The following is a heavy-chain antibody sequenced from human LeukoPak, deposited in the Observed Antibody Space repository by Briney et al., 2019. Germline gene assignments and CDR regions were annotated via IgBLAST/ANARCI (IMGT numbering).Heavy chain of an antibody. V-gene: IGHV3-48*03. D-gene: IGHD3-10*01. CDR1: GFTFSSYE. CDR3: TRDLDGSGSYNWFDP. CDR2: ISSSGNTI. J-gene: IGHJ5*02. Sequence: GGSLRLSCSASGFTFSSYEMNWVRQAPGKGLEWASYISSSGNTIYYADSVKGRFTISRDNAKHSLYLQMNSLRAEDTAVYYCTRDLDGSGSYNWFDPWGQGTLVTVAS.